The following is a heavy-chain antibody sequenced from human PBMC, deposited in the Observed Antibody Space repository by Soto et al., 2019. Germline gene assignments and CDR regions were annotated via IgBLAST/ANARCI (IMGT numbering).Heavy chain of an antibody. Sequence: QVQLQESGPGLVKPSETLSLTCTVSGGSISSYYWHWIRQPPGKGLEWVGNMYYSGSTNYSPSLKSGVTISVDTSNNQFSLKLSAVTAADTAVYYCARGGYYDSSGYCIDYWGQGTLVTVSS. V-gene: IGHV4-59*01. CDR3: ARGGYYDSSGYCIDY. CDR2: MYYSGST. J-gene: IGHJ4*02. CDR1: GGSISSYY. D-gene: IGHD3-22*01.